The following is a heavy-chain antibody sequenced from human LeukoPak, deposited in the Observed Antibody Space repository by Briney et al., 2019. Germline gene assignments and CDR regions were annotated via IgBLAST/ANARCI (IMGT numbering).Heavy chain of an antibody. CDR2: IKQDGSEK. D-gene: IGHD6-13*01. V-gene: IGHV3-7*01. J-gene: IGHJ4*02. Sequence: GGSLRLSCAVSGITLSNYGMSWVRQAPGKGLEWVANIKQDGSEKYYVDSVKGRFTISRDNAKNSLYLQMNSLRAEDTAVYYCARVDGYSSSWYPFDYWGQGTLVTVSS. CDR3: ARVDGYSSSWYPFDY. CDR1: GITLSNYG.